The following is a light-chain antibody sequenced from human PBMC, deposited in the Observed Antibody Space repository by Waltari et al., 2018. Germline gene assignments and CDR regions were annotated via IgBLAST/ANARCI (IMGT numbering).Light chain of an antibody. V-gene: IGKV3-20*01. CDR2: GAS. Sequence: IVLTQSPGTLSLSAGARATLSCTASQTVSRTLAWYQQKPGQAPRLLIYGASIRATGIPDRFSGSGSGTDFSLTISRLEPEDFAVYYCQHYVRLPATFGQGTKVEIK. CDR3: QHYVRLPAT. CDR1: QTVSRT. J-gene: IGKJ1*01.